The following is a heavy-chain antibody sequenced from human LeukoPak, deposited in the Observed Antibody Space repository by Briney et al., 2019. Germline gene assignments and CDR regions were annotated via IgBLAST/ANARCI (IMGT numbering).Heavy chain of an antibody. D-gene: IGHD6-19*01. Sequence: SETLSLTCSVSGDSITGYYWSWIRQPPGKGLEWIGEINHSGSTNYNPSLKSRVTISVDTSKNQFSLKLSSATAADTAVYYCARRKQWLEYDYWGQGTLVTVSS. CDR1: GDSITGYY. CDR3: ARRKQWLEYDY. J-gene: IGHJ4*02. CDR2: INHSGST. V-gene: IGHV4-34*01.